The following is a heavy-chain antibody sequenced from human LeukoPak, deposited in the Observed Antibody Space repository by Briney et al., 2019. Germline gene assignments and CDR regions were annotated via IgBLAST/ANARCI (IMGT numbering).Heavy chain of an antibody. V-gene: IGHV3-23*01. D-gene: IGHD6-6*01. CDR3: AKDREYTSSYDFDY. J-gene: IGHJ4*02. Sequence: GGSLRLSCAASGFTFSTYAMSWVRQAPGKGLEWVSGISGSGGSTFYADSVKGRFTISRDNSKSTLYAQVNSLRAEDSAVYYCAKDREYTSSYDFDYWGQGTLVTVSS. CDR2: ISGSGGST. CDR1: GFTFSTYA.